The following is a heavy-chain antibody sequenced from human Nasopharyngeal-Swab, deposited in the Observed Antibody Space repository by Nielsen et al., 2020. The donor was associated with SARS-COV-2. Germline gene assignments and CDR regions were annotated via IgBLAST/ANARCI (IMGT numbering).Heavy chain of an antibody. D-gene: IGHD3-22*01. CDR1: GFTFTNYW. J-gene: IGHJ3*01. V-gene: IGHV3-74*01. Sequence: GRSLRLSCAVSGFTFTNYWMHWVRRPPGKGLVWVSRINIDGSRTGYADSVKGRFTISRDNAKNTLFLQMNSLRAEDTAVYYCARVLDYYDSSGYDTWDVFALWGQGTMVTVSS. CDR2: INIDGSRT. CDR3: ARVLDYYDSSGYDTWDVFAL.